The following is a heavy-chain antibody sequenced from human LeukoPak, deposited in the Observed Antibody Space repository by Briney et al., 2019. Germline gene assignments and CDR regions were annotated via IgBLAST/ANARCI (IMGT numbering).Heavy chain of an antibody. D-gene: IGHD5-18*01. Sequence: PSETLSLTCAVSGGSISSGGYSWSWIRQPPGKGLEWIGYIYHSGSTYYNPSLKSRVTISVDRSKNQFSLKLSSVTAAGTAVYYCASNVDTAMAHLHPFDYWGQGTLVTVSS. CDR2: IYHSGST. J-gene: IGHJ4*02. V-gene: IGHV4-30-2*01. CDR1: GGSISSGGYS. CDR3: ASNVDTAMAHLHPFDY.